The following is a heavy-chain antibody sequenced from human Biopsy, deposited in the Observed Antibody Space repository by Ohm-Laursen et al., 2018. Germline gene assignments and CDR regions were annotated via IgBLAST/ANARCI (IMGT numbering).Heavy chain of an antibody. D-gene: IGHD4-17*01. CDR1: GFTFSDYA. J-gene: IGHJ4*02. CDR3: VRGLADGVHLN. Sequence: SLRLSCAASGFTFSDYAMSWVRQAPGKGLEWVSVIYTGDITSYADSVKGRFTISRDISKNALYLHMNSLRAEDRGVYYCVRGLADGVHLNRGQGTLVAVSS. V-gene: IGHV3-66*01. CDR2: IYTGDIT.